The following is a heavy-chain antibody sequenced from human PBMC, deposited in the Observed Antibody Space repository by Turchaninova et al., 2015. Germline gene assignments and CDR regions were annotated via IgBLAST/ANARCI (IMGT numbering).Heavy chain of an antibody. J-gene: IGHJ4*02. CDR3: AREVPSWLFDY. V-gene: IGHV1-46*01. D-gene: IGHD5-24*01. CDR2: INPSDGST. CDR1: GYTFTRYY. Sequence: QVQLVQSGAEVEKPGASVKVSCKASGYTFTRYYMHCVRQAPGQGLEGGGMINPSDGSTYYDKRTRGRGAMARDAATSAVYMEVSSLRSEDTAVYYCAREVPSWLFDYWGQGTLVTVSS.